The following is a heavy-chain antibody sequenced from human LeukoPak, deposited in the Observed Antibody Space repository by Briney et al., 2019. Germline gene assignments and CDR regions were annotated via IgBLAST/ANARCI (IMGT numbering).Heavy chain of an antibody. D-gene: IGHD4-17*01. CDR1: GFTFNNYC. CDR2: IKPDGSEK. Sequence: GGSLRLSCAASGFTFNNYCMNWVRQAPGKGLEWVANIKPDGSEKYYVDSVNGRFTISRDNAKNSLYLQTNSLRAEGTAVYYCARDPHRGGDYDYWGQGTLVTVSS. J-gene: IGHJ4*02. CDR3: ARDPHRGGDYDY. V-gene: IGHV3-7*03.